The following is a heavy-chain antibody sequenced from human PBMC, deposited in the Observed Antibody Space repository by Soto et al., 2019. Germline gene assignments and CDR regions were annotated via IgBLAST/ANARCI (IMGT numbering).Heavy chain of an antibody. CDR3: ARDDYGDYIGDY. J-gene: IGHJ4*02. D-gene: IGHD4-17*01. CDR2: IYYSGST. V-gene: IGHV4-30-4*01. CDR1: GGSISSGDYY. Sequence: LSLTCTVSGGSISSGDYYWSWIRQPPGKGLEWIGYIYYSGSTYYNPSLKSRVTISVDTSKNQFSLKLSSVTAADTAVYYCARDDYGDYIGDYWGQGTLVTVSS.